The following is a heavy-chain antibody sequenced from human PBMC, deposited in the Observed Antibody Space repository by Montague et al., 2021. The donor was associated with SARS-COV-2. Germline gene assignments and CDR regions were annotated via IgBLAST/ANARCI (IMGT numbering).Heavy chain of an antibody. V-gene: IGHV5-51*01. Sequence: SGAEVKKPGESLTISCKGSGYSFATYWIGWVRQMPGKGLEWMGIIYPGDSDTRYSPSFQGQVTISTDKAINTAYLQWSSLKASDTAMYYCARRTKYYSALGSHLPHFEYWGQGTLVTVSS. CDR3: ARRTKYYSALGSHLPHFEY. CDR2: IYPGDSDT. CDR1: GYSFATYW. D-gene: IGHD3-10*01. J-gene: IGHJ4*02.